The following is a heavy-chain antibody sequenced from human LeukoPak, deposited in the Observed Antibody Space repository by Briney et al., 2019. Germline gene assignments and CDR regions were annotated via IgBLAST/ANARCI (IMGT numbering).Heavy chain of an antibody. CDR3: ARGGTYYDYIWGSYPDY. Sequence: PGGSLRLSCAASGFTFSSYSMNWVRQAPGEGLEWVSSISSSSSYIYYADSVKGRFTISRDNAKNSLYLQMNSLRAEDTAVYYCARGGTYYDYIWGSYPDYWGQGTLGTVSS. CDR1: GFTFSSYS. D-gene: IGHD3-16*02. V-gene: IGHV3-21*01. CDR2: ISSSSSYI. J-gene: IGHJ4*02.